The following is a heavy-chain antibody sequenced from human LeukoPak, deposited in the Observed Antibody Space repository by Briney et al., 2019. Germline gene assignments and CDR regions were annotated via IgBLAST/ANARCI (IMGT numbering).Heavy chain of an antibody. V-gene: IGHV4-34*01. CDR1: GGSFSGYY. Sequence: SETLSLTCAVYGGSFSGYYWSWIRQPPGKGLEWIGEINHSGSINYNPSLKSRVTASVDTSKNQFSLKLSSVTAADTAVYYCARLEDDSSGYYLSYFDYWGQGTLVTVSS. CDR3: ARLEDDSSGYYLSYFDY. J-gene: IGHJ4*02. CDR2: INHSGSI. D-gene: IGHD3-22*01.